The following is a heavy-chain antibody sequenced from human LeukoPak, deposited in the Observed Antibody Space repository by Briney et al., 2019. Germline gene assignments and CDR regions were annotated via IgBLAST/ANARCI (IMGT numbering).Heavy chain of an antibody. CDR2: INPNSGGT. CDR3: WYYYDSSNAVVNAFDI. V-gene: IGHV1-2*02. D-gene: IGHD3-22*01. J-gene: IGHJ3*02. Sequence: ASVKVSCKASGYTLTAYYMHWVRQAPGQGLEWMVWINPNSGGTNYAQKFQGRVTMTRATSISTAYMELSRLRSDDTAVYYCWYYYDSSNAVVNAFDIWGQGTMVTVSS. CDR1: GYTLTAYY.